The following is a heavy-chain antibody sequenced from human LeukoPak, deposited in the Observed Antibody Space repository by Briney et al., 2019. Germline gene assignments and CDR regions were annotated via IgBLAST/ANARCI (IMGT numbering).Heavy chain of an antibody. V-gene: IGHV4-30-4*08. CDR2: IYYSGST. J-gene: IGHJ5*02. D-gene: IGHD3-3*01. Sequence: SETLSLTCTVSGGSISSGDYYWSWIRQPPGKGLEWIGYIYYSGSTYYNPSLKSRVTISVDTSKNQFSLKLSSVTAADTAVYYCARTYHYDFWSGYWPKGFDPWGQGTLVTVSS. CDR1: GGSISSGDYY. CDR3: ARTYHYDFWSGYWPKGFDP.